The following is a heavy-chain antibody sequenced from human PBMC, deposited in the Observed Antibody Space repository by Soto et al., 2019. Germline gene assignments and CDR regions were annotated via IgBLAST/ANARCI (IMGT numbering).Heavy chain of an antibody. D-gene: IGHD4-17*01. V-gene: IGHV3-74*01. CDR3: ARVADYGDSADSFFGY. CDR1: GFTFSSYW. CDR2: VKSDGSST. Sequence: PGESLRLSCAASGFTFSSYWLHWCRQAPGKGLVWVSRVKSDGSSTNYADSVKGRFTISRDNTKNTLYLQMDSLGAEDTAVYYCARVADYGDSADSFFGYWGQGA. J-gene: IGHJ4*02.